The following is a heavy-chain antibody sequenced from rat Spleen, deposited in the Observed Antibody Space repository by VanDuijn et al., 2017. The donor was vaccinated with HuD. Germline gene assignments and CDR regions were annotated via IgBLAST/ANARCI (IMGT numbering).Heavy chain of an antibody. Sequence: EVQLQESGPGLVKPSQSLSLTCSVTGSSITSNYWGWIRKFPGNKLEWMGYISYSGYTSYNPSLKSRISITRDTSKNQFFLQLNSVTTEDTATYYCARWGTYFFDYWGQGVMVTVSS. J-gene: IGHJ2*01. CDR2: ISYSGYT. V-gene: IGHV3-1*01. CDR1: GSSITSNY. CDR3: ARWGTYFFDY.